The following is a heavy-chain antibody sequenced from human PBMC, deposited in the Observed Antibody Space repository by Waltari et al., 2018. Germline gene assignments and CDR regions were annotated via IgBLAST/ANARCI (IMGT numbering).Heavy chain of an antibody. CDR2: IKLDSGAI. J-gene: IGHJ4*02. CDR1: GFFFADYV. V-gene: IGHV3-9*01. Sequence: EVQLVESGGGVVQTGTSLRLSCVASGFFFADYVLDWVRQAPGEGLEWVAGIKLDSGAIAYADSVKGRFIISRDNAKNSLYLQLNSLRPEDTALYYCAKEGKYASGWAYFDYWGQGTLVTVSS. CDR3: AKEGKYASGWAYFDY. D-gene: IGHD6-19*01.